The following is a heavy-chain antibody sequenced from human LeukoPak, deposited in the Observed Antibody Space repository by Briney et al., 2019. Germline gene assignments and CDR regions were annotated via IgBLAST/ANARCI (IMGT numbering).Heavy chain of an antibody. CDR3: ARVAKERVGGVYYFDY. Sequence: GGSLRLSCAASGFTFSDYDMHWVRQPTGKGLEWVAAIGTAGDTYYTGSVKGRFTISRENAKNSLYLQMNSLRAGDTAVYYRARVAKERVGGVYYFDYWGQGTLVTVSS. CDR1: GFTFSDYD. J-gene: IGHJ4*02. CDR2: IGTAGDT. D-gene: IGHD1-1*01. V-gene: IGHV3-13*01.